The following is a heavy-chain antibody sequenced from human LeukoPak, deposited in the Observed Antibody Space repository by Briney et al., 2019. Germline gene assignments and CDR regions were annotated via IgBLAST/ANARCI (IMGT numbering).Heavy chain of an antibody. CDR2: ISNGGNII. D-gene: IGHD3-22*01. J-gene: IGHJ5*02. V-gene: IGHV3-11*04. Sequence: GGSLGLSCAASGFTFSDYYMSWIRQAPGKGLEWVSYISNGGNIINYADSVKGRFTISRDAAKNTLFVQMNSLRGDDTAVYYRVREIVGLGTWWFDAWGQGALVTVSS. CDR1: GFTFSDYY. CDR3: VREIVGLGTWWFDA.